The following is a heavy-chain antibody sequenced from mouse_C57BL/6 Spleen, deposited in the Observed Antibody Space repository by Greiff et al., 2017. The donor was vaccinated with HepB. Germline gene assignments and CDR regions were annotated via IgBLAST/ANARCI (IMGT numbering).Heavy chain of an antibody. CDR2: INPYNGGT. V-gene: IGHV1-19*01. CDR3: AREALYGNYEAY. J-gene: IGHJ3*01. Sequence: EVQLQQSGPVLVKPGASVKMSCKASGYTFTDYYMNWVKQSHGKSLEWIGVINPYNGGTSYNQKFKGKATLTVDKSSSTAYMELSSLTSEDSAVYCCAREALYGNYEAYWGQGTLVTVSA. D-gene: IGHD2-1*01. CDR1: GYTFTDYY.